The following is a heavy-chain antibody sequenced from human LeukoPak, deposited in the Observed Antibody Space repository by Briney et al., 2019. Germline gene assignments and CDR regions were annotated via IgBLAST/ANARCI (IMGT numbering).Heavy chain of an antibody. J-gene: IGHJ6*03. CDR3: ARAHYDFWSGYPLYYMDV. D-gene: IGHD3-3*01. CDR2: INPNSGGT. Sequence: ASVKVSCKASGFSFTSYDINWVRQATGQGLEWMGWINPNSGGTNYAQKFQGRVTMTRDTSISTAYMELSRLRSDDTAVYYCARAHYDFWSGYPLYYMDVWGKGTTVTVSS. V-gene: IGHV1-2*02. CDR1: GFSFTSYD.